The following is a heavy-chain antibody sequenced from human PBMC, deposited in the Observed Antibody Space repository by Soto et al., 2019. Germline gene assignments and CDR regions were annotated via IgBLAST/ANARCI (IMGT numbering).Heavy chain of an antibody. Sequence: SETLSLTCAVSGYSISSGYYWGWIRQPPGKGLEWIGSIYHSGSTYYNPSLKSRVTISVDTSKNQFSLKLSSVTAADTAVYYCARSPSAAIGGGWFDPWGQGTLVTVSS. V-gene: IGHV4-38-2*01. D-gene: IGHD2-2*02. CDR3: ARSPSAAIGGGWFDP. CDR2: IYHSGST. J-gene: IGHJ5*02. CDR1: GYSISSGYY.